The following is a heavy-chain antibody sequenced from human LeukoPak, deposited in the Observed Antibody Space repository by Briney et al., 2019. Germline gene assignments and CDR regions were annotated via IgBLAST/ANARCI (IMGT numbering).Heavy chain of an antibody. CDR3: ARGRGIAL. CDR1: GFTFANYW. CDR2: IVDDGNKK. J-gene: IGHJ4*02. D-gene: IGHD6-13*01. V-gene: IGHV3-7*01. Sequence: GESLRLSCAASGFTFANYWMNWVRQAPGKGLEWVASIVDDGNKKNYVDSVKGRFTISRDNVKNSLYLQMNSLRVEDTAVYYCARGRGIALWGQGTLVTVSS.